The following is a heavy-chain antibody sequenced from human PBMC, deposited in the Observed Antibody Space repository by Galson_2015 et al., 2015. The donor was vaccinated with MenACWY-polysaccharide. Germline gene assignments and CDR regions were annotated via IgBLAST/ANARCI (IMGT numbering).Heavy chain of an antibody. J-gene: IGHJ4*02. V-gene: IGHV4-38-2*01. CDR3: ARVEKYSGSFYILY. CDR2: IFHSGAT. D-gene: IGHD1-26*01. CDR1: DYSIRSGYF. Sequence: SLTCAVSDYSIRSGYFWRWIRQPPGKGLEWIASIFHSGATYYNPSLKSRVTISVDTSKNQFSLKLCSVTAADTAVYYCARVEKYSGSFYILYWGQGTLVTVSS.